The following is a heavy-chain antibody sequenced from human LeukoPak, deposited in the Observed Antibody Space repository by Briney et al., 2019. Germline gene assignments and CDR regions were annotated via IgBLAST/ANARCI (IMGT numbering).Heavy chain of an antibody. Sequence: GGSLRLSCAASGFTFSSYAMSWVPQAPGKGLEGVSAISGSGGSTYYADSVKGRFTISRDNSKNTLYLQMNSLRAEDTAVYYCVKSATNLNWFDPWGQGTLVTVSS. CDR3: VKSATNLNWFDP. CDR2: ISGSGGST. CDR1: GFTFSSYA. V-gene: IGHV3-23*01. J-gene: IGHJ5*02.